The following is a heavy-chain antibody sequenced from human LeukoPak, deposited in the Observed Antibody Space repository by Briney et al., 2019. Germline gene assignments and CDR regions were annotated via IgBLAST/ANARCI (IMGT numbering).Heavy chain of an antibody. CDR3: ARGRNWFDP. Sequence: GASVKVSCKASGYTFTSYYMHWVRQAPGQGLEWMGIINPSGGSTSYAQKFQGRVTMTTDTSTSTAYMELRSLRSDDTAVYYCARGRNWFDPWGQGTLVTVSS. CDR2: INPSGGST. J-gene: IGHJ5*02. CDR1: GYTFTSYY. V-gene: IGHV1-46*01.